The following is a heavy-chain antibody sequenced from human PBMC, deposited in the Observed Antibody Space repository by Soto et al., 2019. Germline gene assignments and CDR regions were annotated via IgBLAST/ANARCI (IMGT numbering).Heavy chain of an antibody. D-gene: IGHD2-2*01. J-gene: IGHJ4*02. V-gene: IGHV1-69*13. CDR1: GGTFSSYA. CDR2: TIPIFGTA. Sequence: ASVKVSCKASGGTFSSYAISWVRQAPGQGLEWMGGTIPIFGTANYAQKFQGRVTITADESTSTAYMELSSLRSEDTAVYYCARESQLPPQPLGYWGQGTLVTVSS. CDR3: ARESQLPPQPLGY.